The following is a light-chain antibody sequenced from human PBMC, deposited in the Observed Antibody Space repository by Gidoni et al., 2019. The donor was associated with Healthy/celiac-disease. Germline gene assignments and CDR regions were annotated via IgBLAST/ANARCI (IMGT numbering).Light chain of an antibody. CDR3: QQSYSTPWLT. J-gene: IGKJ4*01. CDR2: AAS. Sequence: DIQMTQSPSSLSASVVDRVTITCRASQSISSYLNWYQQKPGKAPNLLIYAASSLQSGVPSRFSGSGSGTDFTLTISSLQPEDFATYYCQQSYSTPWLTFGGGTKVEIK. V-gene: IGKV1-39*01. CDR1: QSISSY.